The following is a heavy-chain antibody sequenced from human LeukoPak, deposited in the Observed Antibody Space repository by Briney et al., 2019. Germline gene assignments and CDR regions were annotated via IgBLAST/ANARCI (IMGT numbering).Heavy chain of an antibody. V-gene: IGHV3-53*01. J-gene: IGHJ3*02. Sequence: TGGSLRLSCAASGFTVSSNYMSWVRQAPGKGLEWVSSIYSGGSTHYADSVKGRFAISRDSSKNTLYLQMSSLRAEDTAVYYCARGHNWNDRGAFDIWGQGTMVTVSS. CDR2: IYSGGST. CDR1: GFTVSSNY. D-gene: IGHD1-1*01. CDR3: ARGHNWNDRGAFDI.